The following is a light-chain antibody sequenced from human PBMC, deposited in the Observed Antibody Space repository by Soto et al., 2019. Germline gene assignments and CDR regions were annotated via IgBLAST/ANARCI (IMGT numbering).Light chain of an antibody. CDR1: QSVSSSY. CDR3: QQYGSSPWT. J-gene: IGKJ1*01. CDR2: GAS. Sequence: EIVLPQSPGTLSLSPGERATLSCRASQSVSSSYLAWYQQKPGQAPRLLIYGASSRATGIPDRLSGSGSGTDFSLTISRLEPEDFAVYYCQQYGSSPWTFGQGTKVEIK. V-gene: IGKV3-20*01.